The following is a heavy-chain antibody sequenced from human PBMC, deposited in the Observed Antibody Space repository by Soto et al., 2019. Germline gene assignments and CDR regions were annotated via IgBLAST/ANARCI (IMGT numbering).Heavy chain of an antibody. V-gene: IGHV1-69*01. J-gene: IGHJ6*02. CDR1: GGTFSSYA. D-gene: IGHD6-6*01. CDR3: ARDRWAARFYYYYGMDV. Sequence: QVQLVQSGAEVKKPGSSVKVSCKASGGTFSSYAISWVRQAPGQGLEWMGGIIPIFGTANYAQKFQGRVTITADESTRTAYMELSSLRSEDTAVYYCARDRWAARFYYYYGMDVWGQGTTVTVSS. CDR2: IIPIFGTA.